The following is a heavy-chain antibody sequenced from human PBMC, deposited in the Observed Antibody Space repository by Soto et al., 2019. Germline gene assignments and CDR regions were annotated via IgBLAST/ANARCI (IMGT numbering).Heavy chain of an antibody. CDR1: GDSVSSNSAA. Sequence: QVQLQQSGPGLVKPSQTLSLTCAISGDSVSSNSAAWNWIRQSPSRGLEWLGRTYYRSKWYNDYAVSVKSRITINPHTSKNQFSLQLNAVTPEDTAVYVCATTLSSSAENWFDPWGQGTLVTLSS. CDR2: TYYRSKWYN. D-gene: IGHD6-6*01. J-gene: IGHJ5*02. V-gene: IGHV6-1*01. CDR3: ATTLSSSAENWFDP.